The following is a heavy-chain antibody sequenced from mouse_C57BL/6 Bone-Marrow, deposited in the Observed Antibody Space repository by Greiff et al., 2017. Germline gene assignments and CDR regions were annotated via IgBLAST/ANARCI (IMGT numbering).Heavy chain of an antibody. CDR2: INPNNGGT. J-gene: IGHJ4*01. CDR1: GYTFTDYN. D-gene: IGHD2-1*01. Sequence: VQLQQSGPELVKPGASVKIPCKASGYTFTDYNMDWVKQSHGKSLEWIGDINPNNGGTIYNQKFKGKATLTVDKSSSPAYMELRSLTSEDASVXYCARIYYYPYYYAMDYWGQGTSVTVSS. V-gene: IGHV1-18*01. CDR3: ARIYYYPYYYAMDY.